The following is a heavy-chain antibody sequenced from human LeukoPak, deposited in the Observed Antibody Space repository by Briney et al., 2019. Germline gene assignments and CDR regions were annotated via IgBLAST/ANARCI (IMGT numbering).Heavy chain of an antibody. J-gene: IGHJ5*02. D-gene: IGHD6-19*01. CDR2: SNHSGST. Sequence: PSETLSLTCAVYGGSFSGYYWSWIRQPPGKGLEWVGVSNHSGSTNYNPSLKSRVTISVDTSKNQFSLKLSSVTAADTAVYYCARGLRNSSGWYAADWSDPWGQGTLVTVSS. CDR3: ARGLRNSSGWYAADWSDP. CDR1: GGSFSGYY. V-gene: IGHV4-34*01.